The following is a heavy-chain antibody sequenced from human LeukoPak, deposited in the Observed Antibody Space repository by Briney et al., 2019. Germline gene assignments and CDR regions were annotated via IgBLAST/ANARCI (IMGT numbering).Heavy chain of an antibody. J-gene: IGHJ4*02. CDR2: IYYSGST. D-gene: IGHD5-18*01. V-gene: IGHV4-59*08. CDR1: GGSISSYY. CDR3: ASAKWIQLWSLTFDY. Sequence: PETLSLTCTVSGGSISSYYWSWIRQPPGKGLEWIGYIYYSGSTNYNPSLKSRVTISVDTSKNQFSLKLSSVTAADTAVYYCASAKWIQLWSLTFDYWGQGTLVTVSS.